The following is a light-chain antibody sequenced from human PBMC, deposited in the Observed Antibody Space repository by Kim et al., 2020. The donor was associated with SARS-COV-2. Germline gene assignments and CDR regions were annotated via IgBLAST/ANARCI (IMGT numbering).Light chain of an antibody. CDR2: GKN. Sequence: SSELTQDTAVSVALGQTVRITCQGDILRSYYATWYQQKPGQAPILVIYGKNNRPSGIPDRFSGSSSGNTASLTITGTQAGDEADYYCNSRDSNDNVVFGGGTQLTVL. V-gene: IGLV3-19*01. CDR3: NSRDSNDNVV. CDR1: ILRSYY. J-gene: IGLJ2*01.